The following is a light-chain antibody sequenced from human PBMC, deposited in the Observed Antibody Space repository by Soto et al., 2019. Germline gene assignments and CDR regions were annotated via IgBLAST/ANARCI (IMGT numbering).Light chain of an antibody. V-gene: IGKV3D-20*02. CDR1: QTLSTNS. CDR2: AAS. Sequence: EIVLTQSPGTLSLSPGERATLSCRASQTLSTNSLAWYQQRLGQTPRLLIYAASTRDTDIPDRFSGSGSGTDFTLSISSLEPEDFAVYYCQQRHTWPLTFGGGTKVEIK. J-gene: IGKJ4*01. CDR3: QQRHTWPLT.